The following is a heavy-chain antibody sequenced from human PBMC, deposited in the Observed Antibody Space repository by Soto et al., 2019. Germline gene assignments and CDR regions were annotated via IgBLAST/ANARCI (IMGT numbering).Heavy chain of an antibody. D-gene: IGHD2-15*01. Sequence: QVQLLESGPGLVRPSQTLSLTCSFSGDSISTVDYFWAWIRQPPGQALEYIGYIYKSATTYYNPSFEVRVAISLDTSKSHFSLNVTSVTAADTAVYFCARGRYCLTGRCFPNWFDSWGQGTLVTVSS. CDR3: ARGRYCLTGRCFPNWFDS. CDR1: GDSISTVDYF. CDR2: IYKSATT. V-gene: IGHV4-30-4*01. J-gene: IGHJ5*01.